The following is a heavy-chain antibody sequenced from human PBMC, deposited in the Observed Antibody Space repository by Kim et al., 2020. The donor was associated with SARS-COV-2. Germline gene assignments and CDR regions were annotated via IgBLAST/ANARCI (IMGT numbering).Heavy chain of an antibody. Sequence: SETLSLTCTVSGGSISSYYWSWIRQPPGKGLEWIGYIYYSGSTNYNPSLKSRVTISVDTSKNQFSLKLSSVTAADTAVYYCARAYFGYYYYYMDVWGKGTTVTVSS. D-gene: IGHD1-26*01. CDR1: GGSISSYY. CDR3: ARAYFGYYYYYMDV. V-gene: IGHV4-59*01. CDR2: IYYSGST. J-gene: IGHJ6*03.